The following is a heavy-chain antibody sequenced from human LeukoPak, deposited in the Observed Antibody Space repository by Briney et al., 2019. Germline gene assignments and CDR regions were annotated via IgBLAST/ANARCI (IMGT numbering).Heavy chain of an antibody. J-gene: IGHJ4*02. V-gene: IGHV3-21*04. CDR2: ISSSSTYI. CDR3: ARNGRRTTVTSDF. D-gene: IGHD4-17*01. Sequence: GRSLRLSCAASGFTLSSYTMNWVRQAPGKGLEWVSSISSSSTYIYYADSVKGRFTISRDNSKNTLYLQMNSLRAEDTALYYCARNGRRTTVTSDFWGQGTLVTVSS. CDR1: GFTLSSYT.